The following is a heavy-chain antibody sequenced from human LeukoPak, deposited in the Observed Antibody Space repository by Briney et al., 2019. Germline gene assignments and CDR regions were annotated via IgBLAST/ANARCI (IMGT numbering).Heavy chain of an antibody. D-gene: IGHD3-16*02. CDR1: GYSFTSYW. Sequence: GESLKISCNGSGYSFTSYWIGWVRQMPGKGLEWMGIIYPGDSDTRYSPSFQGQVTISADKSISTAYLQWSSLKASDTAMYYCARASPSYRGYFDYWGQGTLVTVSS. CDR3: ARASPSYRGYFDY. V-gene: IGHV5-51*01. J-gene: IGHJ4*02. CDR2: IYPGDSDT.